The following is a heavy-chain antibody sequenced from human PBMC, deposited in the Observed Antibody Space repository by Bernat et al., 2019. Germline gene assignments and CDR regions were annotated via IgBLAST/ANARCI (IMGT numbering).Heavy chain of an antibody. Sequence: VQLVESGGGLVQPGRSLRLSCAASGFTFSSYGMHWVRQAPGKGLEWVAVISYDGSNKYYADSVKGRFTISRDNSKNTLYLQMNSLRAEDTAVYYCAKEDGYYGSGSSLNWGQGTLVTVSS. CDR2: ISYDGSNK. J-gene: IGHJ4*02. V-gene: IGHV3-30*18. CDR1: GFTFSSYG. D-gene: IGHD3-10*01. CDR3: AKEDGYYGSGSSLN.